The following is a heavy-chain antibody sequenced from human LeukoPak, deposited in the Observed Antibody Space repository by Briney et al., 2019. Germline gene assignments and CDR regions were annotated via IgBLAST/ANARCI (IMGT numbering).Heavy chain of an antibody. Sequence: KPSETLSLTCAVYGGSFSGYYWSWIRQPPGKGLEWIGSISYSGSTYYNPSLKSRVTISVDTSKNQFSLKLSSVTAADTAVYYCARDRPRLRGYSYGYYYYMDVWGKGTTVTVSS. D-gene: IGHD5-18*01. CDR1: GGSFSGYY. CDR3: ARDRPRLRGYSYGYYYYMDV. CDR2: ISYSGST. V-gene: IGHV4-34*01. J-gene: IGHJ6*03.